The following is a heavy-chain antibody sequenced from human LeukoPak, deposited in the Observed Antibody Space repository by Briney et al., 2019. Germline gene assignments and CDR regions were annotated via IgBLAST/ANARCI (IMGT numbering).Heavy chain of an antibody. CDR3: ARADCSSTSCPTRWFDP. J-gene: IGHJ5*02. CDR2: INHSGST. Sequence: SETLSLTCAVYGGSFSGYYWSWIRQPPGKGLEWIGEINHSGSTNYNPSLKSRVTISVDTSKNQFSLKLSSVTAADTAVYYCARADCSSTSCPTRWFDPWGQGTLVTVSS. D-gene: IGHD2-2*01. V-gene: IGHV4-34*01. CDR1: GGSFSGYY.